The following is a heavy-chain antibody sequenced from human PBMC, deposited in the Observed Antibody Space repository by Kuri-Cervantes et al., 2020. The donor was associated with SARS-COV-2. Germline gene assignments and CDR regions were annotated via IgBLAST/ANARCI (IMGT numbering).Heavy chain of an antibody. CDR2: INHSGST. CDR3: ARDNILFSGSGFDS. Sequence: SQTLSLTCAVYGGSFSGYYWSWIRQPPGKGLEWIGEINHSGSTNYNPSLKSRVTISVDTSKNQLSLKLTSVTAADSAVYYCARDNILFSGSGFDSWGPGALVTVSS. J-gene: IGHJ4*02. D-gene: IGHD1-26*01. CDR1: GGSFSGYY. V-gene: IGHV4-34*01.